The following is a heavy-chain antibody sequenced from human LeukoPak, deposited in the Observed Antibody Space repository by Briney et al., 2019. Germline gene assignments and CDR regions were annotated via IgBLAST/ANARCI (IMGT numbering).Heavy chain of an antibody. J-gene: IGHJ4*02. D-gene: IGHD3-22*01. V-gene: IGHV3-30*18. CDR1: GFTFSSYG. Sequence: GGSLRLSCAASGFTFSSYGMHWVRQAPGKGLEWVAVISYDGSNKYYADSVKGRFTISRDNSKNTLYLQVNSLRAEDTAVYYCAKDYDSSGYFDYWGQGTLVTVSS. CDR2: ISYDGSNK. CDR3: AKDYDSSGYFDY.